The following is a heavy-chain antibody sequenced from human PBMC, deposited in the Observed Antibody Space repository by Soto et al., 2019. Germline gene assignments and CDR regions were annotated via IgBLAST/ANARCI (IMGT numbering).Heavy chain of an antibody. D-gene: IGHD6-19*01. CDR3: ASNPIAVAAAAGNWFDP. V-gene: IGHV4-39*01. CDR2: IYYSGST. CDR1: GGSISSSSYY. Sequence: QLQLQESGPGLVKPSETLSLTCTVSGGSISSSSYYWGWIRQPPGKGLEWIGSIYYSGSTYYNPSLKSRVTISVDTSKNQFSLKLSSVTAADTAVYYCASNPIAVAAAAGNWFDPWGQGTLVTVSS. J-gene: IGHJ5*02.